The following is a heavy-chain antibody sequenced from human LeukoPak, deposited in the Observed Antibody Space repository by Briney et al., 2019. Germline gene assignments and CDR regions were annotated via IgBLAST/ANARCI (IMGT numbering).Heavy chain of an antibody. Sequence: GASVNVSCTVSGSSLPELSLYWVRQAPGKGGEGMGGFDVIDGETFYAQKFQGRVTMTEDSSADTAYMELRSLTSDDTALYYCAAGRPYSLLDYWGQGTLVTVSS. CDR1: GSSLPELS. D-gene: IGHD5-18*01. J-gene: IGHJ4*02. V-gene: IGHV1-24*01. CDR3: AAGRPYSLLDY. CDR2: FDVIDGET.